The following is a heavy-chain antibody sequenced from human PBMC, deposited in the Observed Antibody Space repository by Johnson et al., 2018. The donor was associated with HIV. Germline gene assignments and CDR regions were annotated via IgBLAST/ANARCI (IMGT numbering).Heavy chain of an antibody. CDR3: ASGGLGYQNIHDPFDV. CDR2: INWNGGRT. V-gene: IGHV3-20*04. D-gene: IGHD3/OR15-3a*01. CDR1: GFTFDDYG. Sequence: VQLVESGGGVVRPGGSLRLSCAAAGFTFDDYGMSWVRQAPGKGLEWVSGINWNGGRTGYVDSMKGRFTISRDNAKNSLYLQMNSLRSEDTALYCCASGGLGYQNIHDPFDVWGQGTMVTVSS. J-gene: IGHJ3*01.